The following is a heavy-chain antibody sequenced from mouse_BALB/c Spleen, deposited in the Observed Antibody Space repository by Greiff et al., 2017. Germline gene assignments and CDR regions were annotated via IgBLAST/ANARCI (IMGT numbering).Heavy chain of an antibody. D-gene: IGHD2-14*01. V-gene: IGHV1-18*01. CDR2: INPNYDST. CDR1: GYTFTDYN. J-gene: IGHJ3*01. CDR3: AREDKYDGAWFAY. Sequence: EVQLQQSGAELVKPGASVKISCKASGYTFTDYNMDWVKQSHGKSLEWIGDINPNYDSTSYNQKFKGKATLTADKSSSTAYMELSSLTSEDTAVYYCAREDKYDGAWFAYWGQGTLVTVSA.